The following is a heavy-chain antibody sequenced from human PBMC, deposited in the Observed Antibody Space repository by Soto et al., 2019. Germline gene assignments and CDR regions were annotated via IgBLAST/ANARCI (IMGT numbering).Heavy chain of an antibody. CDR2: IYPGDSDT. Sequence: GESLKISCQGSGYSFTSYWIGWVRQMPGKGLEWMGIIYPGDSDTRYSPSFQGQVTISADKSISTAYLQWSSLKASDTAMYYCARHRDPQMIVGLDWGQGTLVTVSS. CDR3: ARHRDPQMIVGLD. D-gene: IGHD3-22*01. J-gene: IGHJ4*02. V-gene: IGHV5-51*01. CDR1: GYSFTSYW.